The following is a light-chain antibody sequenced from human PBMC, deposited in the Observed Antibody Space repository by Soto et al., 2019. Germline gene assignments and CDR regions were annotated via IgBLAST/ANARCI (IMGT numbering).Light chain of an antibody. CDR1: SSDVGGYNY. Sequence: QSALTQPASVSGSPGQSITISCTGTSSDVGGYNYVSWYQQHPGKAPKLMIYDVSNRPSGVSNRFSGSKSGNTASLTISGLQAEDEDDYYSSSYTSSSTLVVFGGGTKLTVL. CDR2: DVS. J-gene: IGLJ2*01. V-gene: IGLV2-14*01. CDR3: SSYTSSSTLVV.